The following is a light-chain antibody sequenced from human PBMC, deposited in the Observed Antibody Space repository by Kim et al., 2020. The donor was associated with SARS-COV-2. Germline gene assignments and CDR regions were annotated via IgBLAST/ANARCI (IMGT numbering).Light chain of an antibody. CDR3: QSIDSSLSSFYV. Sequence: QSVLTQPPSVSGARGQTVTISCTGSRSNIGEGYDAHWYQQFPGRAPKLLIYANTNRPSGVPDRFSGSKSGTSASLAITGLQAEDEADYYCQSIDSSLSSFYVFGTGTKVTVL. V-gene: IGLV1-40*01. J-gene: IGLJ1*01. CDR1: RSNIGEGYD. CDR2: ANT.